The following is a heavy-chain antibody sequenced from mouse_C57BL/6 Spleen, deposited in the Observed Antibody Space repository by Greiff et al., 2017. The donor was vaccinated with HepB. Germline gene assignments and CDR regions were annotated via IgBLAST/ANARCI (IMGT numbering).Heavy chain of an antibody. CDR1: GYSITSGYY. CDR2: ISYDGSN. CDR3: ARGYDYDVFDY. D-gene: IGHD2-4*01. J-gene: IGHJ2*01. Sequence: EVQLQESGPGLVKPSQSLSLTCSVTGYSITSGYYWNWIRQFPGNKLEWLGYISYDGSNNYNPSLKNRISITRDTSKNKFFLKLNSVTTEDTATYSCARGYDYDVFDYWGQGTTLTVSS. V-gene: IGHV3-6*01.